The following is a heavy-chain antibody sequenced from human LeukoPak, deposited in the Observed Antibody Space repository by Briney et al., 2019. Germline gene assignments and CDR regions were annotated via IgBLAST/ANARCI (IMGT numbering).Heavy chain of an antibody. CDR3: ARDPPREATIWAFDI. Sequence: GASVKVSCKASGYTFTSYGITWVRQAPGQGVEWMGWSSIYNGQTKYVKKFQGRVTMTADTSTSTAYIELRSLTSDDMAVYYCARDPPREATIWAFDIWGQGTMVTVSS. CDR1: GYTFTSYG. D-gene: IGHD2-21*01. CDR2: SSIYNGQT. V-gene: IGHV1-18*03. J-gene: IGHJ3*02.